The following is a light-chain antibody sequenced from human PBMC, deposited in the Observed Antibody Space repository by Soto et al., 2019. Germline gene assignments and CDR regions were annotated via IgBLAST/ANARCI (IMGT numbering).Light chain of an antibody. V-gene: IGLV2-14*01. Sequence: QSVLTQPASVSGSPGQSITISCTGTSSDVGGYNYVSWYQQYPGKAPKLMIYEVSYRPSGVSNRFSGSKSGNTASLTISGPQAEDEADYYCSSYTSSSTLVFGGGTKLTVL. J-gene: IGLJ2*01. CDR3: SSYTSSSTLV. CDR2: EVS. CDR1: SSDVGGYNY.